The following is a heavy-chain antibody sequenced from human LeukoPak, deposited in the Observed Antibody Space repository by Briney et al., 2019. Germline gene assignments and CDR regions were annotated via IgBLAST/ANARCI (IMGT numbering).Heavy chain of an antibody. Sequence: ASVKVSCKASGYTFTGYFMHWVRLAPGQGLEWMGWINPNSGGTNYAQKFQGRVTMTRDTSISTAYMELSRLRSDDTAVYYCARDIGCSSTSCYELAFDIWGQGTMVTVSS. J-gene: IGHJ3*02. CDR3: ARDIGCSSTSCYELAFDI. D-gene: IGHD2-2*01. CDR1: GYTFTGYF. CDR2: INPNSGGT. V-gene: IGHV1-2*02.